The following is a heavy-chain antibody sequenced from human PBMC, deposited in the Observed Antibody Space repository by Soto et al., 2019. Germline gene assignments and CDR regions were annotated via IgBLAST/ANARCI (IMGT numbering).Heavy chain of an antibody. CDR2: IYYSGST. V-gene: IGHV4-61*01. J-gene: IGHJ4*02. Sequence: QVQLQESGPGLVNPSETLTLTCTVSGGPVSSGSYYWSWIRQPPGKGLGWIGYIYYSGSTNYNPSLKSRVTIAVDTSKNQFSLKLSVVTAADTAMLYCARCRYDFCGGSIRPGKYYFDYWGQGTLVTVSS. CDR1: GGPVSSGSYY. D-gene: IGHD3-3*01. CDR3: ARCRYDFCGGSIRPGKYYFDY.